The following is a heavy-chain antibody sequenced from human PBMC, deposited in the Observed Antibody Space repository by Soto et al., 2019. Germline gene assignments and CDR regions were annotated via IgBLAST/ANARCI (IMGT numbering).Heavy chain of an antibody. D-gene: IGHD3-22*01. V-gene: IGHV4-34*01. J-gene: IGHJ1*01. CDR2: INHSGST. CDR3: ALYYYDSSGYYDNGIEYFQH. CDR1: GGSFSGYY. Sequence: SETLSLTCAVYGGSFSGYYWSWIRQPPGKGLEWIGEINHSGSTNYNPSLKSRVTISVDTSKNQFSLKLSSVTAADTAVYYCALYYYDSSGYYDNGIEYFQHWGQGTLVTVSS.